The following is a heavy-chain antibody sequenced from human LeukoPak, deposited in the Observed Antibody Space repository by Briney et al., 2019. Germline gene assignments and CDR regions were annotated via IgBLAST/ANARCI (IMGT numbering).Heavy chain of an antibody. CDR2: INPNSRGT. CDR1: GYTFTVYY. J-gene: IGHJ3*02. CDR3: ARRAREYSHDAFDI. V-gene: IGHV1-2*02. Sequence: ASVKVSCKASGYTFTVYYMHWARHAPGQGLEWIGWINPNSRGTDSAQKFQGRFSMPRDTSISTAYMELSRLRSDDTAVYYCARRAREYSHDAFDIWGQGTMVTVSS. D-gene: IGHD5-18*01.